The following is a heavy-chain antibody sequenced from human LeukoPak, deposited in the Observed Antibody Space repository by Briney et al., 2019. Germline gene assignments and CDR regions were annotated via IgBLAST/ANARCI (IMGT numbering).Heavy chain of an antibody. V-gene: IGHV1-24*01. CDR3: ASSRRGLDYYYYYMDV. J-gene: IGHJ6*03. CDR2: FDPEDGET. CDR1: GYTLTELS. Sequence: ASVKVSCKVSGYTLTELSMHWVRQAPGKGLEWMGGFDPEDGETIYAQKFQGGVTMTEDTSTDTAYMELSSLRSEDTAVYYCASSRRGLDYYYYYMDVWGKGTTVTVSS. D-gene: IGHD1-14*01.